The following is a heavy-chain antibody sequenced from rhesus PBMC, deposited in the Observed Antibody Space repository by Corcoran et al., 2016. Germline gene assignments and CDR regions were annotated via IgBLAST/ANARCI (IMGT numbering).Heavy chain of an antibody. V-gene: IGHV4-80*01. D-gene: IGHD6-43*01. CDR2: LNGNSGCT. CDR1: GASLSRNW. Sequence: QVQLQESGPGMGKPSETPPLTCTDSGASLSRNWWSWIRKRPGKGLEWMGGLNGNSGCTNYTPSLKSRVTISKDASQNQFSLMLSSVTAADTAVYYCARDWYSSSLDYWGQGVLVTVSS. CDR3: ARDWYSSSLDY. J-gene: IGHJ4*01.